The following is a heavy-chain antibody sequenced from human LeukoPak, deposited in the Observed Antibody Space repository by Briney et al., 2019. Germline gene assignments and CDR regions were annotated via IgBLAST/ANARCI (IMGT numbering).Heavy chain of an antibody. Sequence: GESLRISCKGSGYSFTNSGISWVRQMPGKGLEWMGRIDPSDSYSNYGPSFQAHVTISTDRSISTAYLQCLRLKAPHTAMYYCARQLDYYDKRDYWGQGSLVSVGS. J-gene: IGHJ4*02. CDR3: ARQLDYYDKRDY. CDR1: GYSFTNSG. D-gene: IGHD3-22*01. CDR2: IDPSDSYS. V-gene: IGHV5-10-1*01.